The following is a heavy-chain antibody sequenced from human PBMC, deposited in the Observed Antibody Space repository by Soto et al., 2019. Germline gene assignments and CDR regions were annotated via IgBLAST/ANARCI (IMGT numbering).Heavy chain of an antibody. CDR3: ARDLYDFWSGYSAAPFDP. CDR1: GYTFTSYG. CDR2: ISTYNGYT. V-gene: IGHV1-18*01. D-gene: IGHD3-3*01. J-gene: IGHJ5*02. Sequence: ASVKVSCKASGYTFTSYGINCVLQSPLQWLEWMGWISTYNGYTNYAQKLQGRVTMTTDTSTSTAYMELRSLRSDDTAVYYCARDLYDFWSGYSAAPFDPWGQGTLVTVSS.